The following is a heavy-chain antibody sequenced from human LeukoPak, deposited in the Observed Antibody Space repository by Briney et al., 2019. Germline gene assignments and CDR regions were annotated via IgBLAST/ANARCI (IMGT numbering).Heavy chain of an antibody. V-gene: IGHV4-59*01. D-gene: IGHD3-16*01. CDR1: GGSISSYY. CDR3: ARGGMISDAFDI. CDR2: IYYSGST. Sequence: KASETLSLTCTVSGGSISSYYWSWIRQPPGKGLEWIGYIYYSGSTNYNPSLKSRVTISVDTSKNQFSLKLSSVTAADTAVYYCARGGMISDAFDIWGQGTMVTVSP. J-gene: IGHJ3*02.